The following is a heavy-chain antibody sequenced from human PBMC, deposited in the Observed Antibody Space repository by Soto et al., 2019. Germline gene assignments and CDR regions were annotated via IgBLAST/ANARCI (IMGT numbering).Heavy chain of an antibody. D-gene: IGHD3-10*01. V-gene: IGHV1-18*01. CDR2: ISAYNGNT. J-gene: IGHJ6*02. CDR1: GYTFTSYG. CDR3: ARDLRDYGSGALYGMDV. Sequence: QVQLVQSGAEVKKPGASVKVSCKASGYTFTSYGISWVRQAPGQGLEWMGWISAYNGNTNYAQKLQGRVTMTTDTSTSTADMELRSLRSDDTALYYCARDLRDYGSGALYGMDVWGQGTTVTVSS.